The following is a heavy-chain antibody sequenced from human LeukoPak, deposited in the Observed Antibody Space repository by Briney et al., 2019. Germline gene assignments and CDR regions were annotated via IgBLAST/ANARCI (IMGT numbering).Heavy chain of an antibody. Sequence: PGGSLRLSCAASGFTFSSYAMHWVRQAPGKRLEWVAVISYDGSNKYYADSVKGRFTISRDNSKNTLYLQMNSLRAEDTAVYYCARGPTTADNFDYWGQGTLVTVSS. CDR1: GFTFSSYA. V-gene: IGHV3-30*04. J-gene: IGHJ4*02. CDR3: ARGPTTADNFDY. D-gene: IGHD4-17*01. CDR2: ISYDGSNK.